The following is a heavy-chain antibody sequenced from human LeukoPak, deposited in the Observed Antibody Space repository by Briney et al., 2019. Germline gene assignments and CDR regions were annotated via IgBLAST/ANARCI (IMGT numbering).Heavy chain of an antibody. Sequence: PSETLSLTCAVYGGSFSGYYWSWIRQPPGKGLEWIGEINHSGSTNYNPSLKSRVTISVDTSKNQFSLKLSSVTAADTAVYYCARGRASDYYYYMDVWGKGTTVTVSS. V-gene: IGHV4-34*01. CDR2: INHSGST. CDR3: ARGRASDYYYYMDV. CDR1: GGSFSGYY. J-gene: IGHJ6*03.